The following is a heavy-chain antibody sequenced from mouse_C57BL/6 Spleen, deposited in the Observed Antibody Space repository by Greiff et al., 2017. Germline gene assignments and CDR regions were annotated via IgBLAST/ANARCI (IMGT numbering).Heavy chain of an antibody. V-gene: IGHV1-19*01. CDR3: ARSRGNYGAWFAY. Sequence: VQLKESGPVLVKPGASVKMSCKASGYTFTDYYMNWVKQSHGKSLEWIGVINPYNGGTSYNQKFKGKATLTVDKSSSTAYMELNSLTSEDSAVYYCARSRGNYGAWFAYWGQGTLVTVSA. CDR2: INPYNGGT. J-gene: IGHJ3*01. D-gene: IGHD2-1*01. CDR1: GYTFTDYY.